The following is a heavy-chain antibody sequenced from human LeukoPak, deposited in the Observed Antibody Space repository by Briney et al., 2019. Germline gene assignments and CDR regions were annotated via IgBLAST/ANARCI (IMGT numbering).Heavy chain of an antibody. V-gene: IGHV3-23*01. CDR1: GFTFSSYV. CDR2: ITGSGGRT. Sequence: RSGGSLRLSCAASGFTFSSYVMSWVRQAPGKGLEWVSTITGSGGRTYYADSVKGPFTISRDNSKNTLYLQMNSLRPEDTAVYYCAKDHYGRSSTSCYAVDYWGQGTLVTVSS. CDR3: AKDHYGRSSTSCYAVDY. J-gene: IGHJ4*02. D-gene: IGHD2-2*01.